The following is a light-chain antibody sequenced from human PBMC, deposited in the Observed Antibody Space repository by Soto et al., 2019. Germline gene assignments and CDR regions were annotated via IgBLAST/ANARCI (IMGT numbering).Light chain of an antibody. Sequence: ETVSRQAPGTLALSRGERATLACRASQSVSNNYLAWYQQKPGQAPRLLIYGASSRATGIPDRFSGSGSGTDFTLTISRLEPEDFAVYYCQQYGSSPLTFGGGTKVDIK. V-gene: IGKV3-20*01. CDR2: GAS. CDR3: QQYGSSPLT. J-gene: IGKJ4*01. CDR1: QSVSNNY.